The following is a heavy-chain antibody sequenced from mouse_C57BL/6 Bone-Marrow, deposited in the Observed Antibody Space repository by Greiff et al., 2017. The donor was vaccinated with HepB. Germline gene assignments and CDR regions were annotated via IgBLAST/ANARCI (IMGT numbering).Heavy chain of an antibody. CDR3: ARDYYGSTPWFAY. CDR2: IYPRDGST. J-gene: IGHJ3*01. CDR1: GYTFTSYD. Sequence: QVQLKQSGPELVKPGASVKLSCKASGYTFTSYDINWVKQRPGQGLEWIGWIYPRDGSTKYNEKFKGKATLTVDTSSSTAYMELHSLTSEDSAVYFCARDYYGSTPWFAYWGQGTLVTVSA. D-gene: IGHD1-1*01. V-gene: IGHV1-85*01.